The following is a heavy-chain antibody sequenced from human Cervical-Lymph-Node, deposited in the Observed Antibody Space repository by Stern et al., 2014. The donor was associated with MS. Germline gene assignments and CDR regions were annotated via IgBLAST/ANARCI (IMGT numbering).Heavy chain of an antibody. Sequence: EVQLEESGPEVKRPGESLKISCQASGYTFTSYWIGWVRQMPGKGLEWIAIIFPVGSDIRYSPSFQGQVTISAEKSSSTAYLQWNNLKASDTAIYYCARQRYFDYWGQGTLVTVSS. CDR3: ARQRYFDY. V-gene: IGHV5-51*01. J-gene: IGHJ4*02. CDR1: GYTFTSYW. CDR2: IFPVGSDI.